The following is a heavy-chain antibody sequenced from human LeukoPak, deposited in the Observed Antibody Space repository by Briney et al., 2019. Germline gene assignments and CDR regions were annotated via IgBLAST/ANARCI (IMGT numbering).Heavy chain of an antibody. V-gene: IGHV3-30*18. Sequence: GGSLRLSCAASGFTFSGYGMYWVRQAPGRGLEWVAVISYDGSDKYYADSVKGRFTISRDNSKNTVFLQMNSLTIEDTAVYYCAKARDFWSGYGELIDYWGQGTLVTVSS. CDR1: GFTFSGYG. D-gene: IGHD3-3*01. CDR2: ISYDGSDK. J-gene: IGHJ4*02. CDR3: AKARDFWSGYGELIDY.